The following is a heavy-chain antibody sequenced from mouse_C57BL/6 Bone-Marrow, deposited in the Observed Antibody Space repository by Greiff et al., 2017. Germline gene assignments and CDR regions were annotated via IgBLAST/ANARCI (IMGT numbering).Heavy chain of an antibody. Sequence: EVPRVASGGGLVQPGESLKLSCESTEYEFPSHDMSWVRKTPEKRLELVAAINSDGGSTYYPDPMERRFIISRDNTKKTLYLQMSSLRAEDTALYYCARQMVTTRRYFDYWGQGTTRTVSS. V-gene: IGHV5-2*01. CDR2: INSDGGST. J-gene: IGHJ2*01. D-gene: IGHD2-1*01. CDR3: ARQMVTTRRYFDY. CDR1: EYEFPSHD.